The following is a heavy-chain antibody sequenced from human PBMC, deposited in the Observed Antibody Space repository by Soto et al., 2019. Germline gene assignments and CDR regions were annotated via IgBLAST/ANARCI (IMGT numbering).Heavy chain of an antibody. CDR3: AKDGHIDYGDARAYYYYGMDV. CDR1: GFTFSSYA. J-gene: IGHJ6*02. V-gene: IGHV3-23*01. CDR2: ISGSGGTT. Sequence: EVQLLESGGGLVQPGGSLRLSCAASGFTFSSYAMSWVRQAPGKGLEWVSTISGSGGTTYYADSVKGRFTISRDNSKKHVSLAMKQLRAEDTALYYCAKDGHIDYGDARAYYYYGMDVWGQGTTVTVSS. D-gene: IGHD4-17*01.